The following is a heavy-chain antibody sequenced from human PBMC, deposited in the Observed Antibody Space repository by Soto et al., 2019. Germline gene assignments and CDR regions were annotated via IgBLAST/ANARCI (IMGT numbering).Heavy chain of an antibody. CDR2: IDPSDSYT. J-gene: IGHJ3*02. D-gene: IGHD3-22*01. Sequence: GESLKISCKGSGYSFTSYWIGWVRQMPGKGLEWMGRIDPSDSYTNYSPSFQGHVTISAAKSISTAYLQWSSLKASDTAMYYCARQRRDYYDTSGYYYKVAFDIWGQGTMVTVSS. V-gene: IGHV5-10-1*01. CDR3: ARQRRDYYDTSGYYYKVAFDI. CDR1: GYSFTSYW.